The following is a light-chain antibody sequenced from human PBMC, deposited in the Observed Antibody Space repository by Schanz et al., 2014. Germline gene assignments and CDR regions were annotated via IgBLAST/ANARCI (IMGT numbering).Light chain of an antibody. J-gene: IGKJ4*01. Sequence: DILLTQSPDTLSLSPGERATLSCRASQSVGNNYLAWYQQKPGQAPRLLISDVSDRATGIPARFSGSGSGTDFTLTISSLEPEDFSVYYCQQRCDWPITFGGRTKVEIK. CDR3: QQRCDWPIT. V-gene: IGKV3D-20*02. CDR2: DVS. CDR1: QSVGNNY.